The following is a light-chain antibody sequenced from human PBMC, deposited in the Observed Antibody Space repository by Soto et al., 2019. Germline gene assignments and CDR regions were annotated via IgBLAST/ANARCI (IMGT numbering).Light chain of an antibody. CDR3: QQSGTWPT. CDR2: DAS. J-gene: IGKJ1*01. Sequence: EIVMTQSPSTLSFYPLEIATLSCRASQSVSGYLAWYQQKPGQAPRLLIYDASSRAKGIPARFTGSGSGTDFSLTISSLETEDFAVYYCQQSGTWPTFGQGTKVDIK. CDR1: QSVSGY. V-gene: IGKV3-11*01.